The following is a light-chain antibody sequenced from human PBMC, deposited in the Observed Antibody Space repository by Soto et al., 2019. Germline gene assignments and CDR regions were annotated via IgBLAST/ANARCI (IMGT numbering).Light chain of an antibody. CDR2: RAS. CDR1: QSISTY. CDR3: QQSYSTPVT. V-gene: IGKV1-39*01. J-gene: IGKJ1*01. Sequence: IQMTRSPSSLAASVVERVTISCRASQSISTYLNWYQQKPGTAPKLLIYRASSVKSGAPPRFSGSGSGTDFTLTISSLQPEDFAPYYCQQSYSTPVTFGQGTKVDI.